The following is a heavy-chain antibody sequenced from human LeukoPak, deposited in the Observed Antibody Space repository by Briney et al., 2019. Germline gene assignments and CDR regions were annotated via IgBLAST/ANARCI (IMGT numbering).Heavy chain of an antibody. V-gene: IGHV3-23*01. CDR3: ATVWFRRFDY. Sequence: GGSLRLSCTASGFTFSNYAMSWVRQAPGKGLEWVSAASGSSGSTYYADSVKGRFTISRDNSKNKLYLQMNSLRAEDTAVYYCATVWFRRFDYWGQGILVTVSS. D-gene: IGHD3-16*01. CDR2: ASGSSGST. CDR1: GFTFSNYA. J-gene: IGHJ4*02.